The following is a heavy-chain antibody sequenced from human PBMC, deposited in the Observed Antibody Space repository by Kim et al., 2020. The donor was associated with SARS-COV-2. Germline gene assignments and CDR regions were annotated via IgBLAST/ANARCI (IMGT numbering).Heavy chain of an antibody. V-gene: IGHV3-53*04. CDR2: IYSGGST. J-gene: IGHJ6*02. CDR3: ARRGGDRLADYGMDV. D-gene: IGHD3-22*01. CDR1: GFTVSSNY. Sequence: GGSLRLSCAASGFTVSSNYMSWVRQAPGKGLEWVSVIYSGGSTYYADSVKGRFTISRHNSKNTLYFQMNSLRAEDTAVYYCARRGGDRLADYGMDVWGQGTTVTVSS.